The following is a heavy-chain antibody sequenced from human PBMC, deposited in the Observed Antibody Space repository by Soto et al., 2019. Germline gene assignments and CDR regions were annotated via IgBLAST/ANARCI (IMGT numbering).Heavy chain of an antibody. J-gene: IGHJ5*02. Sequence: LSLTCTVSGGSISSYFWTWIRQPAGKGLEWIGRIFTSGSTNYNPSLKSRVTMSVDTSKNQFSLKLNSLTAADTAVYYCARGGPNWFDPWGQGTLVTVSS. V-gene: IGHV4-4*07. CDR1: GGSISSYF. CDR2: IFTSGST. CDR3: ARGGPNWFDP.